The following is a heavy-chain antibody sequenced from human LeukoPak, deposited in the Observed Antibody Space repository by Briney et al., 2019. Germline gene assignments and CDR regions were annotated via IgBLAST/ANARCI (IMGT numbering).Heavy chain of an antibody. D-gene: IGHD3-9*01. CDR3: AREFGGSYYDILTGYSYYFDY. Sequence: ASVKVSCKASGYTFTSYGISWVRQAPGQGLEGMGWISAYNGNTNYAQKLQGRVTMTTDTSTSTAYMELKSLRSDDTAVYYCAREFGGSYYDILTGYSYYFDYWGQGTLVSVSS. V-gene: IGHV1-18*01. CDR1: GYTFTSYG. CDR2: ISAYNGNT. J-gene: IGHJ4*02.